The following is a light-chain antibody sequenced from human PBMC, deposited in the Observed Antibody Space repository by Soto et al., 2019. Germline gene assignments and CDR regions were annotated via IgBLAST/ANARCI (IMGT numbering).Light chain of an antibody. J-gene: IGLJ2*01. CDR1: SSNIGAGYD. CDR2: GNT. V-gene: IGLV1-40*01. CDR3: LSFDSSLSVV. Sequence: QSALTQPPSVSGAPGQRVTISCTGSSSNIGAGYDVHWYQQLPGRAPKLLIYGNTNRPSGVPDRLSGSKSGTSASLAITGLQAEDEADYYCLSFDSSLSVVFGGGTQLTVL.